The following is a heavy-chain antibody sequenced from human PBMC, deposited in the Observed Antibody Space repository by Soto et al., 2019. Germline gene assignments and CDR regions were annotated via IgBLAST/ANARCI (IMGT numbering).Heavy chain of an antibody. J-gene: IGHJ4*02. CDR1: GFTFSSYA. CDR3: ARDFSRSGWPPGPPNY. Sequence: GGSLRLSCAASGFTFSSYAMHWVRQAPGKGLEWVAVISYDGSNKYYADSVKGRFTISRDNSKNTLYLQMNSLRAEDTAVYYCARDFSRSGWPPGPPNYWGQGTLVTVSS. V-gene: IGHV3-30-3*01. D-gene: IGHD6-19*01. CDR2: ISYDGSNK.